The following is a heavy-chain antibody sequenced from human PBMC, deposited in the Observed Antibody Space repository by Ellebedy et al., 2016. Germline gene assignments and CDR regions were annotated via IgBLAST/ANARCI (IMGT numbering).Heavy chain of an antibody. CDR1: GYSFTSYW. V-gene: IGHV5-51*01. CDR2: IYPGDSDT. D-gene: IGHD6-13*01. Sequence: GESLKISXKGSGYSFTSYWIGWVRQMPGKGLEWMGIIYPGDSDTRYSPSFQGQVTISADKSISTAYLQWSSLKASDTAMYYCARVPFSSSLLFDYWGQGTLVTVSS. J-gene: IGHJ4*02. CDR3: ARVPFSSSLLFDY.